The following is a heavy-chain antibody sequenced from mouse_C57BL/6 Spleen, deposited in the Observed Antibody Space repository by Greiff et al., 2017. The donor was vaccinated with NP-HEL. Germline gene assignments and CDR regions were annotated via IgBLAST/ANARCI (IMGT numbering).Heavy chain of an antibody. CDR2: INPSSGYT. CDR1: GYTFTSYT. D-gene: IGHD1-1*01. Sequence: QVQLQQSGVELARPGASVKMSCKASGYTFTSYTMHWVKQRPGQGLEWIGYINPSSGYTKYNQKFKDKATLTADKSSSTAYMQLSSLTSEDSAVYYCARENYGSSALDFDVWGTGTTVTVSS. J-gene: IGHJ1*03. V-gene: IGHV1-4*01. CDR3: ARENYGSSALDFDV.